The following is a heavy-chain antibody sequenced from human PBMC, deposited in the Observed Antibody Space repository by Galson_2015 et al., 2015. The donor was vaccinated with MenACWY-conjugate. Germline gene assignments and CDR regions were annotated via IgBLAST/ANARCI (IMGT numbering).Heavy chain of an antibody. CDR3: ARAPITVLPFDY. Sequence: QSGAEVTNPGESLKISCKGSGYSFTSYWIAWVRQMPGKGLEWMGIIYAGDSDTRYSPSFQGQVTISADKSISTAYLQWSSLKASDTAMYYCARAPITVLPFDYWGQGTQVTVSS. CDR2: IYAGDSDT. J-gene: IGHJ4*02. CDR1: GYSFTSYW. V-gene: IGHV5-51*01. D-gene: IGHD2-2*02.